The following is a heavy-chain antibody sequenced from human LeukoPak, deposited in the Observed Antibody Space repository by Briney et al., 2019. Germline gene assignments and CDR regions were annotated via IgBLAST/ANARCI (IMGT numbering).Heavy chain of an antibody. J-gene: IGHJ4*02. V-gene: IGHV3-30*04. CDR3: ARGLYDILTGPDY. D-gene: IGHD3-9*01. CDR1: GFTFSSYA. CDR2: ISYDGSNK. Sequence: GRSLELSCAASGFTFSSYAMHWVRRAPGKGLEWVAVISYDGSNKYYADSVKGRFTISRDNSKNTLYLQMNSLRAEDTAVYYCARGLYDILTGPDYWGQGTLITVSS.